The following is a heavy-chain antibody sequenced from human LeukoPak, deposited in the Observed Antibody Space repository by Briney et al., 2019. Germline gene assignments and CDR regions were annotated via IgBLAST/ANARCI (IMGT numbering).Heavy chain of an antibody. D-gene: IGHD3-9*01. CDR2: INPSGGST. CDR3: AREKPYYDILTGYYKGGAFDT. Sequence: ASVKVSCKASGYTFTSYYMHWVRQAPGQGLEWMGIINPSGGSTSYAQKFQGRVTMTRDTSTSTVYMELSSLRSEDTAVYYCAREKPYYDILTGYYKGGAFDTWGQGTMVTVSS. CDR1: GYTFTSYY. J-gene: IGHJ3*02. V-gene: IGHV1-46*03.